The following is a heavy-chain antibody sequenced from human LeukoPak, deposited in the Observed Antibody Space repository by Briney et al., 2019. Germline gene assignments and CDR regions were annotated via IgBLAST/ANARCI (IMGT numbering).Heavy chain of an antibody. V-gene: IGHV4-39*01. CDR2: IYSGGTN. CDR1: GGSTSSDNYY. Sequence: SETLSLTCAVSGGSTSSDNYYWGWIRQPPGKGLEWFGSIYSGGTNYYNPSLKRRVTISVDTSKNQFSLKLTSVTAADAAAYYCARHSRNCSGGYCYLYYWGQGTLVTVSS. J-gene: IGHJ4*02. CDR3: ARHSRNCSGGYCYLYY. D-gene: IGHD2-15*01.